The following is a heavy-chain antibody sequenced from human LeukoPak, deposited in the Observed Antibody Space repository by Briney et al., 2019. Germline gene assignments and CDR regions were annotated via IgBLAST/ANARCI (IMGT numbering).Heavy chain of an antibody. D-gene: IGHD2-8*01. CDR2: IYYSGST. V-gene: IGHV4-38-2*02. Sequence: SETLSLTCTVSGYSISSGYYWGWIRQPPGKGLEWIGYIYYSGSTYYNPSLKSRVTISVDTSKNQFSLKLSSVTAADTAVYYCAKMYVDAFDIWGQGTMVTVSS. J-gene: IGHJ3*02. CDR1: GYSISSGYY. CDR3: AKMYVDAFDI.